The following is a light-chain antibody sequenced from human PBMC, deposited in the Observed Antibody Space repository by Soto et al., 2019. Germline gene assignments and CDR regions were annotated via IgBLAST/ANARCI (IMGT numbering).Light chain of an antibody. CDR3: SSFAGSNNFPYV. Sequence: YVLTQPHFTPPAPGQKLTIISTGPSSDVGAYDYVSWYQQHPGKAPKLMIYEINKRPSGVPDRFSGSKSGNTASLTVSGLQAEDEADYYCSSFAGSNNFPYVFGTGTKVTVL. CDR2: EIN. J-gene: IGLJ1*01. CDR1: SSDVGAYDY. V-gene: IGLV2-8*01.